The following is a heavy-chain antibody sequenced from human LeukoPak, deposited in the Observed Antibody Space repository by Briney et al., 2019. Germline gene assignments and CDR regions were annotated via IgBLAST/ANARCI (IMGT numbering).Heavy chain of an antibody. V-gene: IGHV3-23*01. CDR2: ISGSGGST. J-gene: IGHJ4*02. CDR3: AKLLRTVERSYYFDY. D-gene: IGHD4-11*01. Sequence: GGPPRLSCAASGFTFSSYAMSWVRQAPGKGLEWVSAISGSGGSTYYADSVKGRFTISRDNSKNTLYLQMNSLRAEDTAVYYCAKLLRTVERSYYFDYWGQGTLVTVSS. CDR1: GFTFSSYA.